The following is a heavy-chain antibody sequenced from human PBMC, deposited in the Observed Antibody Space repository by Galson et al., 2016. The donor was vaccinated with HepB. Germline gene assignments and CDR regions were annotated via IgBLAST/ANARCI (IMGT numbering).Heavy chain of an antibody. CDR2: IYSDGST. V-gene: IGHV3-66*01. D-gene: IGHD6-6*01. J-gene: IGHJ4*02. CDR3: ASSSSRYCLDY. Sequence: SLRLSCAVSGFTVSSKYMSWVRQAPGKGLEWVSVIYSDGSTFYTDSVKDKFTISRDNSRNMLHLQMNSLSAEDTAVYYCASSSSRYCLDYWGQGTLVTVSS. CDR1: GFTVSSKY.